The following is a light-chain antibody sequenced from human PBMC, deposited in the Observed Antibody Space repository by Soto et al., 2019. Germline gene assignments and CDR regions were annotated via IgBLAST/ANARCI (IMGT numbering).Light chain of an antibody. J-gene: IGKJ2*01. CDR2: GVS. Sequence: EIVMTQSPATLSVSPGERVTLSCRASESLFGFLAWYQHKPGQAPRLLIYGVSTKATGVPARFSGRGSATDFTLTITSLQSDDSAVYYCQSYNDWPFAFGQGTKLE. CDR3: QSYNDWPFA. V-gene: IGKV3-15*01. CDR1: ESLFGF.